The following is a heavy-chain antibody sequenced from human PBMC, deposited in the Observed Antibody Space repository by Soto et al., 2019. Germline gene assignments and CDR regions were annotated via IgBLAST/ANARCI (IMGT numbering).Heavy chain of an antibody. Sequence: QVQLQESGPGLVKPSQTLSLTCTVSGGSISSGGYYWSWIRQHPGKGLEWIGYIYYSGSTYYNPSLKSRVTISVDTSKNQFSLKLSSVTAADTAVYYCARGGITIFGVVTYAEYFQHWGQGTLVTVSS. V-gene: IGHV4-31*03. CDR3: ARGGITIFGVVTYAEYFQH. D-gene: IGHD3-3*01. CDR1: GGSISSGGYY. J-gene: IGHJ1*01. CDR2: IYYSGST.